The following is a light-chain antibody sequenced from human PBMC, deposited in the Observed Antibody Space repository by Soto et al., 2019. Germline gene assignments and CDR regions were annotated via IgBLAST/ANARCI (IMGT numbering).Light chain of an antibody. CDR3: QQSYSAGST. Sequence: DIQMTQSPSSLSASVGDRVTIACRASQSISSYLNWYQQKPGKAPKLLIYAASSLQSGVPSRFSGSGSGTDFTLTINSLQPEDFATYYCQQSYSAGSTFGGGTKVEIK. CDR1: QSISSY. CDR2: AAS. J-gene: IGKJ4*01. V-gene: IGKV1-39*01.